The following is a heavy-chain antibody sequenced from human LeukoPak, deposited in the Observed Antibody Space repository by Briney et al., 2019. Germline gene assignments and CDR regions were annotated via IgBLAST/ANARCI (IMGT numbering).Heavy chain of an antibody. Sequence: TGGSLRLSCAASGFTLSSYGMHWVRQAPGKGLEWVAFIRYDGSNKYYADSVKGRFTISRDNSKNTLYLQMNSLRAEDTAVYYCAKDHPFERWLQLTYWGQGTLVTVSS. CDR2: IRYDGSNK. J-gene: IGHJ4*02. V-gene: IGHV3-30*02. CDR1: GFTLSSYG. D-gene: IGHD5-24*01. CDR3: AKDHPFERWLQLTY.